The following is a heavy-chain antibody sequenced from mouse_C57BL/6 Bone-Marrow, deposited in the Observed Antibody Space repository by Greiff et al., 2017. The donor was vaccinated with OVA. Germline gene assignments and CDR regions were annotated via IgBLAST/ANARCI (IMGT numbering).Heavy chain of an antibody. CDR2: ISDGGSYT. J-gene: IGHJ2*01. Sequence: EVMLVESGGGLVKPGGSLKLSCAASGFTFSSYAMSWVRQTPEKRLEWVATISDGGSYTYYPDNVKGRFTISRDNAKNNLYLQMSHLTSEDTAMYYCARDLITTVVVPYFDYWGQGTTLTVSS. CDR3: ARDLITTVVVPYFDY. D-gene: IGHD1-1*01. V-gene: IGHV5-4*01. CDR1: GFTFSSYA.